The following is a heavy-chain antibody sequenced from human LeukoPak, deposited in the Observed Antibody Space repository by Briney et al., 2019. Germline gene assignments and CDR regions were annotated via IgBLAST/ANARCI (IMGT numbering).Heavy chain of an antibody. J-gene: IGHJ3*01. CDR2: ISSDGGEK. Sequence: GGSLRLSCAASRFTFSNYPMNWVRQAPGKGLEWVAVISSDGGEKYYSDSVQGRFTISRDNSKNTLYLQMNSLRVEDTALYYCARNEAGWGQGTMVTVS. CDR1: RFTFSNYP. CDR3: ARNEAG. V-gene: IGHV3-30*04.